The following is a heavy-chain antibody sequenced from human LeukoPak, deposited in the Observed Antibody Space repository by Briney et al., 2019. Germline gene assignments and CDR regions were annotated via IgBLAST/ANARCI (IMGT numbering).Heavy chain of an antibody. Sequence: ASVKVSCKASGYTFTSYDINWVRQATGQGLEWMGWMNPNSGNTGYAQKFQGRVTITRNTAISTAYMELSSLRSEDTAVYYCARSLDYDSSSYDYWGQRTLSPSPQ. CDR1: GYTFTSYD. V-gene: IGHV1-8*03. J-gene: IGHJ4*02. D-gene: IGHD3-22*01. CDR3: ARSLDYDSSSYDY. CDR2: MNPNSGNT.